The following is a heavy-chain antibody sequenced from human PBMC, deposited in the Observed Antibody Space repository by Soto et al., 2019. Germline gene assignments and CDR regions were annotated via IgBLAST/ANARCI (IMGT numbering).Heavy chain of an antibody. CDR2: IYYSGRT. V-gene: IGHV4-30-4*01. D-gene: IGHD2-15*01. CDR1: GGSISSGDYY. J-gene: IGHJ5*02. Sequence: SETLSLTCPVSGGSISSGDYYWSWIRRPRGKGLGCIGYIYYSGRTYYNPSLQSRVTISIDTSKNLFSLELSSVTSADTAVYYCPRVVVAANNGSGPWGQATLVTVS. CDR3: PRVVVAANNGSGP.